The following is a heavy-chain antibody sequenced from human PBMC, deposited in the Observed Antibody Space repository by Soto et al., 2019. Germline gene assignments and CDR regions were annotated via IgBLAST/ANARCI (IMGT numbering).Heavy chain of an antibody. CDR1: GFTFDNHA. V-gene: IGHV3-23*01. J-gene: IGHJ4*02. D-gene: IGHD6-13*01. CDR3: AREGSSCRFALGY. CDR2: VIGSGTET. Sequence: EVQLLESGGGIVQPGGSLRLSCAASGFTFDNHAMSWVRQAQGKGLEWLSSVIGSGTETYYAGSVRGRFAISRDNSKNTLYLQMNSLNADDSAIYYCAREGSSCRFALGYWGQGTLVTVSS.